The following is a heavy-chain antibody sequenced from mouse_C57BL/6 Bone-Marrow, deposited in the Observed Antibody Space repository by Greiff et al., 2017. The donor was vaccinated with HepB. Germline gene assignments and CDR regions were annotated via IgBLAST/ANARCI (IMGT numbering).Heavy chain of an antibody. J-gene: IGHJ3*01. Sequence: LVESGAELVRPGTSVKVSCKASGYAFTNYLIEWVKQRPGQGLEWIGVINPGSGGTNYNEKFKGKATLTADKSSSTAYMQLSSLTSEDSAVYFCAREIAYWGHGTLVTVSA. CDR2: INPGSGGT. V-gene: IGHV1-54*01. CDR3: AREIAY. CDR1: GYAFTNYL.